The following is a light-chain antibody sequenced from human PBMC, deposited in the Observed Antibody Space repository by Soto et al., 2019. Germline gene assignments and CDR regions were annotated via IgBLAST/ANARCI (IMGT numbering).Light chain of an antibody. J-gene: IGKJ1*01. Sequence: IQLTQSPSSLSASVGDSVTITCRASQGITSYLAWYQQKPGKAPNLLIYGASTLQSGVPSRFSGSGSGTEFTLTIRSLQPDDFATYYCQQYYNYSWTFGQGTKVDIK. CDR1: QGITSY. CDR3: QQYYNYSWT. CDR2: GAS. V-gene: IGKV1-9*01.